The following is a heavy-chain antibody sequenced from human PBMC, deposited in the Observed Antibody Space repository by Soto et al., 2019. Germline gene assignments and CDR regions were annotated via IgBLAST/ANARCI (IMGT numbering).Heavy chain of an antibody. CDR1: GFTFSSYA. D-gene: IGHD3-22*01. CDR2: ISGSGGST. J-gene: IGHJ4*02. CDR3: AKNSLYDSSGYYHY. V-gene: IGHV3-23*01. Sequence: GGSLRLSCAASGFTFSSYAMSWVRQAPGKGLEWVSSISGSGGSTYYADSVKGRFTISRDNSKNTLYLQMNSLRAEDTAVYYCAKNSLYDSSGYYHYWAQGTLVTVSS.